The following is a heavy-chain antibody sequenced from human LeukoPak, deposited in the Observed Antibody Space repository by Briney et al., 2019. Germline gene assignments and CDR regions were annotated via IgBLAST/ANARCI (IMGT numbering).Heavy chain of an antibody. CDR2: IIPIFGTA. V-gene: IGHV1-69*01. CDR3: ARENVYYDSSDYYPRFDY. J-gene: IGHJ4*02. CDR1: GGTFSSYA. D-gene: IGHD3-22*01. Sequence: SVKVSCKASGGTFSSYAISWVRQAPGQGLEWMGGIIPIFGTANYAQKFQGRVTITADESTSTAYMELRSLRSDDTAVYYCARENVYYDSSDYYPRFDYWGQGTLVTVSS.